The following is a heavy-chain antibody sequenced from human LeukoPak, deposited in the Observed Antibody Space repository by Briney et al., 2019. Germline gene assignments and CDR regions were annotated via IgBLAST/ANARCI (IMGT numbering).Heavy chain of an antibody. CDR2: IGGSGSNT. Sequence: GGSLRLSCVASDFTFPNYAMTWVRLAPGKGLEWVSSIGGSGSNTNYADSVRGRFTVSRDNSKNTLYLQVNSLRAEDTAVYYCGRDPNGDYVGAFEFWGQGTLVSVSS. CDR1: DFTFPNYA. J-gene: IGHJ3*01. D-gene: IGHD4-17*01. V-gene: IGHV3-23*01. CDR3: GRDPNGDYVGAFEF.